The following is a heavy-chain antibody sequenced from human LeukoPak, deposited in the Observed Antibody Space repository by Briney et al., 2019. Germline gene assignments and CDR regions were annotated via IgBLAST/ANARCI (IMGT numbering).Heavy chain of an antibody. CDR2: INHSGST. Sequence: SETLSLTCTVSGGSISSSSYYWSWIRQPPGKGLEWIGEINHSGSTNYNPSLKSRVTISVDTSKNQFSLKLSSVTAADTAVYYCARAGYGDYETAKKIDYWGQGTLVTVSS. J-gene: IGHJ4*02. D-gene: IGHD4-17*01. CDR3: ARAGYGDYETAKKIDY. V-gene: IGHV4-39*07. CDR1: GGSISSSSYY.